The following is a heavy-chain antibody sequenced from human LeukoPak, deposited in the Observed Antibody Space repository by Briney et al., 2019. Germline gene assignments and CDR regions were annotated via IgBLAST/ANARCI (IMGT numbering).Heavy chain of an antibody. Sequence: SVKVSCKASGGTFSSYAISWVRQATGQGLEWMGGIIPIFGTANYAQKFQGRVTITTDESTSTAYMELSSLRSEDTAVYYCARGGSLDSSGYYHALDFDYWGQGTLVTVSS. J-gene: IGHJ4*02. CDR1: GGTFSSYA. CDR2: IIPIFGTA. D-gene: IGHD3-22*01. CDR3: ARGGSLDSSGYYHALDFDY. V-gene: IGHV1-69*05.